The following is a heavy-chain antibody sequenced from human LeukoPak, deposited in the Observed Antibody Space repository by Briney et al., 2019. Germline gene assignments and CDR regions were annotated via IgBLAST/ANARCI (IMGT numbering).Heavy chain of an antibody. V-gene: IGHV4-4*07. CDR2: VYTGGST. CDR3: ARGRTPTIFGVLFDF. CDR1: GGSISSYY. J-gene: IGHJ4*02. D-gene: IGHD3-3*01. Sequence: SETLSLTCTVSGGSISSYYWSWIRQPAGKGLEWIGRVYTGGSTNYNPSLKSRVTISVDTSKNQFSLKLSSVTAADTAVYYCARGRTPTIFGVLFDFWGRGTLVTVSS.